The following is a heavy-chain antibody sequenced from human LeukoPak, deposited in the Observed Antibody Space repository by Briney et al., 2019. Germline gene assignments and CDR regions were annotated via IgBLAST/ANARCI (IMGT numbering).Heavy chain of an antibody. V-gene: IGHV4-30-4*01. CDR2: IYYSGST. CDR3: ARSQLGYYYGMDA. Sequence: SETLSLTCTVSGGSISSGDYYWSWIRQPPGKGLEWIGYIYYSGSTYYNPSLKSRVTISVDTSKNQFSLKLSSVTAADTAVYYCARSQLGYYYGMDAWGQGTTVTVSS. CDR1: GGSISSGDYY. D-gene: IGHD5-18*01. J-gene: IGHJ6*02.